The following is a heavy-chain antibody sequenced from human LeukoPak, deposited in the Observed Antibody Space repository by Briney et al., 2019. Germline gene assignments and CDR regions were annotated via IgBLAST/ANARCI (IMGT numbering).Heavy chain of an antibody. V-gene: IGHV1-18*01. D-gene: IGHD3-22*01. J-gene: IGHJ4*02. CDR2: IGAYNGNT. CDR3: ARDNVYYDSSPYYDY. CDR1: GYTFSTYG. Sequence: ASVKVFCKASGYTFSTYGITWVRQAPGQGLEWMGWIGAYNGNTNYAQKLQGRVTMTTDTSTSTAYMELRSLTSDDTAVYYCARDNVYYDSSPYYDYWGQGTLVTVSS.